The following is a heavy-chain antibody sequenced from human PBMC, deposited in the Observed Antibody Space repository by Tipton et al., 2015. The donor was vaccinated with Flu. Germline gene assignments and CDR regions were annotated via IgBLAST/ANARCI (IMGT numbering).Heavy chain of an antibody. CDR3: ARDPSLGMPDYFDS. Sequence: TLSLTCTVSGYSISSRYYWGWIRQPPGKGLEWIGCVYHGGTTYYNPSLKSRVTISVDTSKKQFSLQLRSVTAADTAVYYCARDPSLGMPDYFDSWGQGTLVTASS. CDR1: GYSISSRYY. J-gene: IGHJ4*02. CDR2: VYHGGTT. V-gene: IGHV4-38-2*02. D-gene: IGHD2-2*01.